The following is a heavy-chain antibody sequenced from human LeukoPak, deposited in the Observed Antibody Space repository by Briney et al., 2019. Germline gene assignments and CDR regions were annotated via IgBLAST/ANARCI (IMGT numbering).Heavy chain of an antibody. CDR2: ISAYNGNT. CDR1: GYTFTSYG. V-gene: IGHV1-18*01. J-gene: IGHJ4*02. D-gene: IGHD3-22*01. CDR3: ATEGYYDSSGYYTDY. Sequence: ASVKVSCKASGYTFTSYGISWVRQAPGQGLEWMGWISAYNGNTNYAQKLQGRVTMTTDTSTSTAYMELSNLRSEDTAVYYCATEGYYDSSGYYTDYWGQGTLVTVSS.